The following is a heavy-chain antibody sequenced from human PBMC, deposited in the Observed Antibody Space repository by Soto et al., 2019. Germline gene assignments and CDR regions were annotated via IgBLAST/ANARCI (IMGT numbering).Heavy chain of an antibody. Sequence: GESLKISCAASGFTFSSYSMNWVRQAPGKGLEWVSSIISSGYIYYADSVKGRFTISRDNAKNSLYLQMNSLRAEDTAVYYCARHIAVAGKSFDYWGQGTLVTVSS. V-gene: IGHV3-21*01. CDR2: IISSGYI. CDR1: GFTFSSYS. CDR3: ARHIAVAGKSFDY. D-gene: IGHD6-19*01. J-gene: IGHJ4*02.